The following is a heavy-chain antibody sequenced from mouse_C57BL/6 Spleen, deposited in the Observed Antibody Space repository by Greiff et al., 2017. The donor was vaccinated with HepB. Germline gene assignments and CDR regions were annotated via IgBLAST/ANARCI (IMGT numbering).Heavy chain of an antibody. CDR3: TTGGYYDAY. D-gene: IGHD2-3*01. CDR2: IDPENGDT. J-gene: IGHJ3*01. Sequence: EVQLQQSGAELVRPGASVKLSCTASGFNIKDDYMHWVKQRPEQGLEWIGWIDPENGDTEYASKFQGKATITADTSSNTAYLQLSSLTSEDTAVYYCTTGGYYDAYWGQGTLVTVSA. V-gene: IGHV14-4*01. CDR1: GFNIKDDY.